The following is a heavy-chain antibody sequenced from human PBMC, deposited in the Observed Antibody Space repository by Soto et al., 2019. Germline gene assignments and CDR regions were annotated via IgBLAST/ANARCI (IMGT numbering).Heavy chain of an antibody. CDR2: ASAYNRNS. V-gene: IGHV1-18*01. J-gene: IGHJ4*02. D-gene: IGHD1-26*01. CDR3: ARDRQWEPLLY. Sequence: QVQLVQSGSEVKKPGASVRVTCKASGYTFRNYGISWVREAPGQGLEWMGSASAYNRNSNYAQKFEDRVIMTADTATSTAYLELRGLRSDDTAIYYCARDRQWEPLLYWGQGTMVTVSS. CDR1: GYTFRNYG.